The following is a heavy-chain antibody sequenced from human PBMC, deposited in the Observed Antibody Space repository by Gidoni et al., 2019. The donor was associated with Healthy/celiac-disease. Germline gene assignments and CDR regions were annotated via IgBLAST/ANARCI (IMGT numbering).Heavy chain of an antibody. CDR3: AKSWSPPSPSYYFDY. CDR2: ISGSGGST. CDR1: GFTFSSDA. Sequence: EVLLLESGVGLVQPGGSLRLSCAASGFTFSSDAMSWVRQAPWKGLEWVSAISGSGGSTYYADSVKGRFTISRDNSKNTLYLQMNSLRAEDTAVYYCAKSWSPPSPSYYFDYWGQGTLVTVSS. V-gene: IGHV3-23*01. J-gene: IGHJ4*02.